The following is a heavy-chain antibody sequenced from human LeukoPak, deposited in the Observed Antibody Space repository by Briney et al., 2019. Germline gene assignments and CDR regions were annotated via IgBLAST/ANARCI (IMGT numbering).Heavy chain of an antibody. CDR2: IIPIFGTA. J-gene: IGHJ3*02. V-gene: IGHV1-69*06. D-gene: IGHD5-18*01. CDR3: ASRESYGLLGDAFDI. Sequence: SVKVSCKASGGTFSIYAISWVRQAPGQGLEWMGGIIPIFGTANYAQKFQGKVTITADKSTSTAYMELSSLRSEDTAVYYCASRESYGLLGDAFDIWGEGRMVTVS. CDR1: GGTFSIYA.